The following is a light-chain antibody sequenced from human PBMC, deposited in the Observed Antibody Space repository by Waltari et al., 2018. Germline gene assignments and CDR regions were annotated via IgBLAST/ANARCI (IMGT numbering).Light chain of an antibody. Sequence: DIVMTQSPDSLSVSLGERATINCTSRHNILFSSNNKNFLAWYQQKPGQPPKLLIYWASTRESGVPDRFSGSGSMTDFTLTINNLQAEDVAVYYCQQYYSTPPLFGQGTKVEI. V-gene: IGKV4-1*01. CDR2: WAS. CDR1: HNILFSSNNKNF. J-gene: IGKJ1*01. CDR3: QQYYSTPPL.